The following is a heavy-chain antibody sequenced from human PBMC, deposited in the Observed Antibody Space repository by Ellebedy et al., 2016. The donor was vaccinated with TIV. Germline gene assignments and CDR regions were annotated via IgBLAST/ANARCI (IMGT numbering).Heavy chain of an antibody. Sequence: PGGFLRLSCTVSGGSINNFYWSWIRQPPGKGLEWIGCIYYTGSTTYNPSLKSRVTILVDTSKNQFSLKLSSVTAADTALYYCARDLGGTGWFDPWGQGTLVTVSS. CDR2: IYYTGST. V-gene: IGHV4-59*01. CDR1: GGSINNFY. J-gene: IGHJ5*02. D-gene: IGHD1-14*01. CDR3: ARDLGGTGWFDP.